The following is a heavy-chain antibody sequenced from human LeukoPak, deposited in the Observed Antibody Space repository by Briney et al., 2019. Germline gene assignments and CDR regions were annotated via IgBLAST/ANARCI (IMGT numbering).Heavy chain of an antibody. D-gene: IGHD5-18*01. Sequence: PSETLSLTCTVSGGSISHYYWSWVRQPPGKGLEWIGHIYYSGSTSYNPSLKRRISISVDTSKNQLSLKLSSVTAADTAYYYCARHRDGYSYGSLDYWGQGTLVTVSS. CDR2: IYYSGST. V-gene: IGHV4-59*01. CDR3: ARHRDGYSYGSLDY. J-gene: IGHJ4*02. CDR1: GGSISHYY.